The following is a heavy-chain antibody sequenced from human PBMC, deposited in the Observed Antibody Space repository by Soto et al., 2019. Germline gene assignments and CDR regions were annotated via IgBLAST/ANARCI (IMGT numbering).Heavy chain of an antibody. CDR1: GFTFSNYW. CDR2: MNSDGSNT. CDR3: ATSKGGKSNGPTNY. D-gene: IGHD1-26*01. J-gene: IGHJ4*01. Sequence: EVQLVESGGALVQPGGSLRLSCAASGFTFSNYWMHWVRQAPGKGLVWISRMNSDGSNTVYADAVKGRFTISRDNAKNTLYLQMNSLRVEDTAVYYCATSKGGKSNGPTNYWGQGTLVTVSS. V-gene: IGHV3-74*01.